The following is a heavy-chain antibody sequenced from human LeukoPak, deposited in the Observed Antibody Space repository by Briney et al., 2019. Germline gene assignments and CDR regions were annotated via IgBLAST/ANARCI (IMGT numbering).Heavy chain of an antibody. Sequence: NPSETLSLTCTVSGGSISNYYWSWIRQPAGKGLEWIGRIYTSGSTNYNPSLKSRVTMSVDTSKNQFSLKLSSVTAADTAVYYCARDRSSSWSGLPDYWGQGTLVTVSS. CDR2: IYTSGST. CDR3: ARDRSSSWSGLPDY. V-gene: IGHV4-4*07. J-gene: IGHJ4*02. D-gene: IGHD6-13*01. CDR1: GGSISNYY.